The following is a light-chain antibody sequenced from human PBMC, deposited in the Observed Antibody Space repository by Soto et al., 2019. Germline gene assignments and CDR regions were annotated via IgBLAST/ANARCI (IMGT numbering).Light chain of an antibody. CDR3: QQYDKHPVT. J-gene: IGKJ4*01. CDR2: DVS. V-gene: IGKV1-33*01. Sequence: DVQMTQSPSSLSASVGDRVTITCQASQDISNFLNWYHQAPGKAPQLLIYDVSNLQPWVASRFSGSGSGTDFTFTISTLQPEDIGTFYCQQYDKHPVTFGGGTKVEIK. CDR1: QDISNF.